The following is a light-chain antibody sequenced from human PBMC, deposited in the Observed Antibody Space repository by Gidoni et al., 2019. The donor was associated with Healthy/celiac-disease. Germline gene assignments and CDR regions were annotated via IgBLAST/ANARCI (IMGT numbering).Light chain of an antibody. CDR2: EVS. CDR3: SSYTSSSTLPV. CDR1: SSDVGGYNY. Sequence: QSALTQPASVSGSPGQSITISCTGTSSDVGGYNYVSWYQQHPGKAPKLMIYEVSNRPSGVSHRFSGSKSGHTASLTISGLQAEDEADYYCSSYTSSSTLPVFGGGTKLTVL. J-gene: IGLJ2*01. V-gene: IGLV2-14*01.